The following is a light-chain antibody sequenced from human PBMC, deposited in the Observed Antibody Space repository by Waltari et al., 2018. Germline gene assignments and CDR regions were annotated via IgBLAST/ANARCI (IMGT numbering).Light chain of an antibody. CDR2: GNN. CDR3: AAWDDRLRGVV. Sequence: QSLLTQQPSASGTPGQRVTISCSGSSSNIGSYYVYWYQQLPGTAPKLLIDGNNQRPSGVPDRFSGSKSGTSGSLAISGLRSEDEADYYCAAWDDRLRGVVFGGGTKLTV. CDR1: SSNIGSYY. J-gene: IGLJ2*01. V-gene: IGLV1-47*01.